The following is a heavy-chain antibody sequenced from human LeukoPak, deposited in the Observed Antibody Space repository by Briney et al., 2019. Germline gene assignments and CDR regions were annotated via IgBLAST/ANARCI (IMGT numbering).Heavy chain of an antibody. Sequence: PGGSLRLSCAASGFTFSSYAMSWVRQAPGEGLEWVSAISGSGGSTYYADSVKGRFTISRDNSKNTLYLQMNSLRAEDTAVYYCAKKRGVGWFGELLDYMDVWGKGTTVTVSS. J-gene: IGHJ6*03. D-gene: IGHD3-10*01. CDR2: ISGSGGST. CDR3: AKKRGVGWFGELLDYMDV. CDR1: GFTFSSYA. V-gene: IGHV3-23*01.